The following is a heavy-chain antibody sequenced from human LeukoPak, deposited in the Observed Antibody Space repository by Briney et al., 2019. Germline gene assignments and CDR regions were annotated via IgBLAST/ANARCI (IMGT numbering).Heavy chain of an antibody. Sequence: GGSLRLSCAASGFTFSNAWMSWVRQAPGKGLEWVGRIKSKTDGGTTDYAAPVKGRFTISRDDSKNTLYLQMNSLKTEDTAVYYCTGIWFGELDYYGMDVWGQGTTVTVSS. D-gene: IGHD3-10*01. CDR1: GFTFSNAW. CDR2: IKSKTDGGTT. J-gene: IGHJ6*02. CDR3: TGIWFGELDYYGMDV. V-gene: IGHV3-15*01.